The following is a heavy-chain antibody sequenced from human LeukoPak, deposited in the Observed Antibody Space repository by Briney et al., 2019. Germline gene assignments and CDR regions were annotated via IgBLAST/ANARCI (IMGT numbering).Heavy chain of an antibody. Sequence: GRSLRLSCVASGFTFRDFGMYWVRQAPGRGLEWVSFISGGSNTIYYADSVKGRFTVSRDNAKSSLYLQMNSLRDEDTAVYFCARDSGYPSGSWWWYFDLWGRGILVTVSS. J-gene: IGHJ2*01. V-gene: IGHV3-48*02. CDR2: ISGGSNTI. CDR3: ARDSGYPSGSWWWYFDL. CDR1: GFTFRDFG. D-gene: IGHD3-10*01.